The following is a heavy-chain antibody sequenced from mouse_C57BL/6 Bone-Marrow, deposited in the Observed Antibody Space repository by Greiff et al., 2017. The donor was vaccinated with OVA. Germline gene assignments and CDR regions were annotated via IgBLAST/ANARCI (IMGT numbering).Heavy chain of an antibody. CDR2: INPSSGYT. V-gene: IGHV1-4*01. CDR1: GYTFTSYT. CDR3: EARSNREVAVDY. Sequence: VQLQQSGAELVRPGASVKMSCKASGYTFTSYTMHWVKQRPGQGLEWIGYINPSSGYTKYNQKFKDKATLTADKSSSTAYMQLSSLTSEDSAVYYCEARSNREVAVDYWGQGITLTFSS. D-gene: IGHD3-3*01. J-gene: IGHJ2*01.